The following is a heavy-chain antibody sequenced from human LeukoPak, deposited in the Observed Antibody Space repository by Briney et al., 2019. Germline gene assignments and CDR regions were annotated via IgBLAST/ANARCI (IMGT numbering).Heavy chain of an antibody. CDR3: ARGGSRSRRGDDAFDI. CDR1: GYTFTNYA. V-gene: IGHV1-18*01. Sequence: ASVTVSCKASGYTFTNYAMNWVRQAPGQGLEWMGWISAYNGNTELAQKFQGRVTLATDASTSTAYVELRSLTSDDTAAYFCARGGSRSRRGDDAFDIWGQGTMVTVSS. D-gene: IGHD3-10*01. CDR2: ISAYNGNT. J-gene: IGHJ3*02.